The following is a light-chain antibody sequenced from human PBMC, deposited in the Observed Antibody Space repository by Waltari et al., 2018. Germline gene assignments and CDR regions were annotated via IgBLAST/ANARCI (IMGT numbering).Light chain of an antibody. CDR1: ATDVGGYNY. CDR3: CSFTSSSTWV. J-gene: IGLJ3*02. Sequence: QSALTQPASVSGSPGQSITISCTGTATDVGGYNYVSWYQQHPGKAPKLIIFDVSSRPSGISNRFSGSKFGNTAFLTISGVQPEDEADYYCCSFTSSSTWVFGGGTKLTVL. CDR2: DVS. V-gene: IGLV2-14*03.